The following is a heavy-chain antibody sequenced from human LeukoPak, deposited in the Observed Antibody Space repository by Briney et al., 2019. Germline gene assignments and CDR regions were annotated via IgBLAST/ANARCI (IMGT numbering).Heavy chain of an antibody. CDR1: GFTFSSYA. J-gene: IGHJ6*02. Sequence: GGSLRLSCAASGFTFSSYAMSWVRQAPGKGLEWVSAISGSGGSTYYADSVKGRFTISRGNSKNTLYLQMNSLRAEDTAVYYCAGQYYDILTGPMSYYYYYGMDVWGQGTTVTVSS. CDR2: ISGSGGST. CDR3: AGQYYDILTGPMSYYYYYGMDV. V-gene: IGHV3-23*01. D-gene: IGHD3-9*01.